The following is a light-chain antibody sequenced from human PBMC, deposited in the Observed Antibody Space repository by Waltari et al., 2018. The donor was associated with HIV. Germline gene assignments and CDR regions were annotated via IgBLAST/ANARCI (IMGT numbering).Light chain of an antibody. J-gene: IGKJ2*01. V-gene: IGKV4-1*01. Sequence: DIVMTQSPDSLAVSLGERATFNCKSTQSVLYSSNNKKFLAWYQQKPGQPPKLLIYWASTRESGVPDRFSGSGSGTDFTLTISSLQAEDVAVYYCQQYYSPAFTFGQGTKLEIK. CDR2: WAS. CDR3: QQYYSPAFT. CDR1: QSVLYSSNNKKF.